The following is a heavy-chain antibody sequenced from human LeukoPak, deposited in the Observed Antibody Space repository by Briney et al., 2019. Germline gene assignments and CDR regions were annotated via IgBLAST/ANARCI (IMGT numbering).Heavy chain of an antibody. CDR2: ISWNSGSI. V-gene: IGHV3-9*01. D-gene: IGHD6-13*01. J-gene: IGHJ6*02. CDR3: AKGNSSSWRSYYYYGMDV. Sequence: PGGSLRLSCAASGFTFSRYWMHWVRQAPGKGLEWVSGISWNSGSIGYADSVKGRFTISRDNAKNSLYLQMNSLRAEDTALYYCAKGNSSSWRSYYYYGMDVWGQGTTVTVSS. CDR1: GFTFSRYW.